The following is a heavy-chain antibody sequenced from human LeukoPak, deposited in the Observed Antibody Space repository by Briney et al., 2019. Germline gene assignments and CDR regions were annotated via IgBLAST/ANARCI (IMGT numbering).Heavy chain of an antibody. D-gene: IGHD6-19*01. V-gene: IGHV3-23*01. CDR1: GFTFGRYW. Sequence: PGGSLRLSCAGSGFTFGRYWMSWVRQAPGKGLEWVSFIRCNGGNTYYTDSVKGRVTISRDNSKNTLYLQMNSLRAEDTAVYYCAKARDYSGGWYSVCDYWGQGTLVTVSS. CDR2: IRCNGGNT. J-gene: IGHJ4*02. CDR3: AKARDYSGGWYSVCDY.